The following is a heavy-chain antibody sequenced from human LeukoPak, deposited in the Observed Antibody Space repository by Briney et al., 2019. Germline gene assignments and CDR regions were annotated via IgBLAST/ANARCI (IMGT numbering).Heavy chain of an antibody. CDR2: ISSSGSTI. V-gene: IGHV3-48*03. CDR3: ARVAYSSSWRTENWFDP. J-gene: IGHJ5*02. Sequence: GGSLRLSCAASGFTFSSYEMNWVRQAPGKGLEWVSYISSSGSTIYYADSVKGRFTISRDNAKNSLYLQMNSLRAEDTAVYYCARVAYSSSWRTENWFDPWGQGTLVTVSS. CDR1: GFTFSSYE. D-gene: IGHD6-13*01.